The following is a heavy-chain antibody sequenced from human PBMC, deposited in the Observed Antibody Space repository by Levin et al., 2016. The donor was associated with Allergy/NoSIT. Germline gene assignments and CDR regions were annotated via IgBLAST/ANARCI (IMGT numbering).Heavy chain of an antibody. CDR1: GFTFDDYG. Sequence: GGSLRLSCAASGFTFDDYGMSWVRQAPGKGLEWVSGINWNGGSTGYADSVKGRFTISRDNAKNSLYLQMNSLRAEDTALYYCARSYYDSSGQYKYFQHWGQGTLVTVSS. V-gene: IGHV3-20*04. CDR2: INWNGGST. CDR3: ARSYYDSSGQYKYFQH. J-gene: IGHJ1*01. D-gene: IGHD3-22*01.